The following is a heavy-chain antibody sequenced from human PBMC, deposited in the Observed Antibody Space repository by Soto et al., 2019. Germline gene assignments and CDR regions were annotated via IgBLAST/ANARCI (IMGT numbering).Heavy chain of an antibody. D-gene: IGHD6-13*01. V-gene: IGHV5-51*01. CDR1: GYSFTSYW. CDR2: IYPGDSDT. J-gene: IGHJ6*02. CDR3: ARSGYSRSNYYYGMDV. Sequence: GESLKISCKGSGYSFTSYWIGWVRQMPGKGLEWMGIIYPGDSDTRYSPSFQGQVTISADKSISTAYLQWSSLKASDTAMYYCARSGYSRSNYYYGMDVWYQGTTLTVSS.